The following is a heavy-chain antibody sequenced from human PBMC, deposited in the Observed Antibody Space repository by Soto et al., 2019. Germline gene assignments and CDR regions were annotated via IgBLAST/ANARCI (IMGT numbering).Heavy chain of an antibody. Sequence: ASVKVSCKASGYSISAYYIHWVRQAPGQGLEWMGWIDPKNGGTVSAQKFQGRLTMTRDTPISTVYMDLSGLTSDDTALYYCGRDDYGIFPYWGQGSLVTVSS. J-gene: IGHJ4*02. CDR3: GRDDYGIFPY. CDR1: GYSISAYY. CDR2: IDPKNGGT. V-gene: IGHV1-2*02. D-gene: IGHD3-10*01.